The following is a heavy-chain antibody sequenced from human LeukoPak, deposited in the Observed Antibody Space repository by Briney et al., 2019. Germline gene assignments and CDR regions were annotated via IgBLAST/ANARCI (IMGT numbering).Heavy chain of an antibody. CDR3: ARLSGSYSNYYYYYYMDV. Sequence: ASVKVSCKASGYIFTSYGINWVRQAPGQGLEWMGWISAYNGNTNYAQKLQGRVTMTTDTSTSTAYMELRSLRSDDTAVYYCARLSGSYSNYYYYYYMDVWGKGTTVTISS. J-gene: IGHJ6*03. CDR1: GYIFTSYG. V-gene: IGHV1-18*01. CDR2: ISAYNGNT. D-gene: IGHD1-26*01.